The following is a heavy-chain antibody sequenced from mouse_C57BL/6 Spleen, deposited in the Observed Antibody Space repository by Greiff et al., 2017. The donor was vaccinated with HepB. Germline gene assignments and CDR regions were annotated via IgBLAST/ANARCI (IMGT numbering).Heavy chain of an antibody. CDR1: GFTFSDYY. CDR2: ISNGGGST. CDR3: ARQTVVGNWYFDV. D-gene: IGHD1-1*01. V-gene: IGHV5-12*01. Sequence: EVQLKESGGGLVQPGGSLKLSCAASGFTFSDYYMYWVRQTPEKRLEWVAYISNGGGSTYYPDTVKGRFTISRDNAKNTLYLQMSRLKSEDTAMYYCARQTVVGNWYFDVWGTGTTVTVSS. J-gene: IGHJ1*03.